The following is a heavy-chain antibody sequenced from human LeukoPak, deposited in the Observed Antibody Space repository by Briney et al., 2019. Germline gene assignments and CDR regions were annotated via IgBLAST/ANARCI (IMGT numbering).Heavy chain of an antibody. J-gene: IGHJ5*02. CDR3: ARAEYDFWSGYAQRVSWFDP. Sequence: SETLSLTCAVYGGSFSGYYWSWIRQPPGKGLEWIGEINRSGSTNYNPSLKSRVTISVDTSKNQFSLKLSSVTAADTAVYYCARAEYDFWSGYAQRVSWFDPWGQGTLVTVSS. CDR1: GGSFSGYY. D-gene: IGHD3-3*01. CDR2: INRSGST. V-gene: IGHV4-34*01.